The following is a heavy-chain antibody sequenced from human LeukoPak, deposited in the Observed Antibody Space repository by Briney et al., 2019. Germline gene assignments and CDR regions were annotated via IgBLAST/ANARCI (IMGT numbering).Heavy chain of an antibody. V-gene: IGHV3-23*01. J-gene: IGHJ4*02. CDR3: AKKSIAAAASDY. CDR2: ISGSGGST. D-gene: IGHD6-13*01. CDR1: GFTFSSYA. Sequence: GGSLRLSCAASGFTFSSYAISWVRQAPGKGLESVLAISGSGGSTYYADSVKGRFTISRDNSKNTLYLQMNSLRAEDTAVYYCAKKSIAAAASDYRGQGTLVTVSS.